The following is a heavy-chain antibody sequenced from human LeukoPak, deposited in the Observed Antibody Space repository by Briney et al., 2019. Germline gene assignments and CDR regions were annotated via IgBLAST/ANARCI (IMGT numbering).Heavy chain of an antibody. V-gene: IGHV3-23*01. CDR1: GFTFSSYA. J-gene: IGHJ4*02. CDR3: AKDRQRWLQWYFDY. Sequence: GGSLRLSCAASGFTFSSYAMSWVRQAPGKGLEWVSAISGSGGSTYYADSAKGRFTISRDNSKNTLYLQMDSLRAEDTAVYYCAKDRQRWLQWYFDYWGQGTLVTVSS. D-gene: IGHD5-24*01. CDR2: ISGSGGST.